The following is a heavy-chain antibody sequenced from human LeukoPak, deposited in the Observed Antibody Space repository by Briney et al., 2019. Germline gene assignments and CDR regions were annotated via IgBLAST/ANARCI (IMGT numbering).Heavy chain of an antibody. V-gene: IGHV4-38-2*02. CDR2: IYHSGNT. D-gene: IGHD2-2*01. CDR1: GFSISSGYY. J-gene: IGHJ3*02. Sequence: SETLSLTCTVSGFSISSGYYWGWIRQPPGKGLEWIGIIYHSGNTYYNPSLKSRVTISVDTSKNQFSLKLSSVTAADTAVYYCARGIRGCSSTSCTLRAFDIWGQGTMVTVSS. CDR3: ARGIRGCSSTSCTLRAFDI.